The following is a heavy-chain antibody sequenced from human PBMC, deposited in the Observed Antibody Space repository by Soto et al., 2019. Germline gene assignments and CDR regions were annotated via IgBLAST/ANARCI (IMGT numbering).Heavy chain of an antibody. Sequence: PSETLSLTCTVAGGSMTRSGYYWGWIRQPPGNELQYIGSIYNSGSTYYNPSLTSRVTISVDTSKNQFSLKLSSVTAADTAVYYCARIYYDSVFDYWGQGTLVTVSS. CDR2: IYNSGST. J-gene: IGHJ4*02. CDR3: ARIYYDSVFDY. D-gene: IGHD3-22*01. CDR1: GGSMTRSGYY. V-gene: IGHV4-39*01.